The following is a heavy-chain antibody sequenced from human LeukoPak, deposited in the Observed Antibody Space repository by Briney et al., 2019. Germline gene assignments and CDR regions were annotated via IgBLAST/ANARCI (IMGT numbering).Heavy chain of an antibody. J-gene: IGHJ4*02. CDR3: ARDRGYTLLGYCTNGVCFEIDY. V-gene: IGHV1-46*01. CDR1: GYTFTSYY. CDR2: INPSGGST. D-gene: IGHD2-8*01. Sequence: GASVKVSCKASGYTFTSYYMHWVRQAPGQGLEWMGIINPSGGSTSYAQKFQGRVTKTRDTSTSTVCMELSSLRSEDTAVYYCARDRGYTLLGYCTNGVCFEIDYWGQGTLVTVSS.